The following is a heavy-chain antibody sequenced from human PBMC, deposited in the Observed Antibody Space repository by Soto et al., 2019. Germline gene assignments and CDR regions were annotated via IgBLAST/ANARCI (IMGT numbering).Heavy chain of an antibody. D-gene: IGHD5-12*01. CDR2: INHSGST. V-gene: IGHV4-34*01. Sequence: SETLSLTCAVYGGSFSGYYWSWIRQPPGKGLEWIGEINHSGSTNYNPSLKSRVTISVDTSKNQFSLKLSSVTAADTAVYYCARGVLYSGYDFSCWFDPWGQGTLVTVS. J-gene: IGHJ5*02. CDR1: GGSFSGYY. CDR3: ARGVLYSGYDFSCWFDP.